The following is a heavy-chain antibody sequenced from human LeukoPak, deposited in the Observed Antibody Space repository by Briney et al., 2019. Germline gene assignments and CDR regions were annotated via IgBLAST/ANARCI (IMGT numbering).Heavy chain of an antibody. D-gene: IGHD3-22*01. CDR2: ISYDGSNK. J-gene: IGHJ4*02. CDR1: GFTFSSYA. Sequence: GGSLRLSCAASGFTFSSYAMHWVRQAPGKGLEWVAVISYDGSNKYYADSVKGRFTISRDNFKNTLYLQMNSLRAEDTAVYYCARDSHYYDSSGYPFDYWGQGTLVTVSS. V-gene: IGHV3-30-3*01. CDR3: ARDSHYYDSSGYPFDY.